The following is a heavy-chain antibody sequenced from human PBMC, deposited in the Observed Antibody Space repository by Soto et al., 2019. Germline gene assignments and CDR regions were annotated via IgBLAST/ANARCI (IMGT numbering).Heavy chain of an antibody. CDR1: GFTFSSYG. J-gene: IGHJ3*02. V-gene: IGHV3-30*18. Sequence: GGSLRLSCAASGFTFSSYGMHWVRQAPGKGLEWVAVISYDGSNKYYADSVKGRFTISRDNSKNTLYLQMNSLRAEDTAVYYCAKVLTRIAAAGTPLNRAFDIWGQGTMVTVSS. CDR2: ISYDGSNK. CDR3: AKVLTRIAAAGTPLNRAFDI. D-gene: IGHD6-13*01.